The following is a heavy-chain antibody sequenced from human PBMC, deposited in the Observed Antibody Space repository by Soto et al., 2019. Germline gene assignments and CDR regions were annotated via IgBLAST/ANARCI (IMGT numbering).Heavy chain of an antibody. CDR1: GFTFSNYA. J-gene: IGHJ5*02. CDR2: ISGSGLTT. D-gene: IGHD1-1*01. CDR3: AKDRESGYTPNWFPRFDL. V-gene: IGHV3-23*01. Sequence: GGSLRLSCIGSGFTFSNYAMSWVRQAPGKGPEWVSVISGSGLTTDYADSVKGRFTISRDNSNNTMYLQMNNLIVEDTAIYYCAKDRESGYTPNWFPRFDLWGPGPLVTVSS.